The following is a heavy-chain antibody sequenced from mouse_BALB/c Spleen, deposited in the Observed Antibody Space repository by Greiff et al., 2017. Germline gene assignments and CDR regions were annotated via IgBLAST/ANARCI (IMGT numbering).Heavy chain of an antibody. Sequence: DVMLVESGGGLVKPGGSLKLSCAASGFTFSSYTMSWVRQTPEKRLEWVATISSGGSYTYYPDSVKGRFTISRDNAKNTLYLQMSSLKSEDTAMYYCTRDNGYYNYWYFDVWGAGTTVTVSS. CDR3: TRDNGYYNYWYFDV. J-gene: IGHJ1*01. CDR1: GFTFSSYT. V-gene: IGHV5-6-4*01. D-gene: IGHD2-3*01. CDR2: ISSGGSYT.